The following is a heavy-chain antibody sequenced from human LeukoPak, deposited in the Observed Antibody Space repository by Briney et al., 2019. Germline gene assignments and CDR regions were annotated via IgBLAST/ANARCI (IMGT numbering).Heavy chain of an antibody. CDR1: GGSISSYY. Sequence: SETLSLTCTVSGGSISSYYWSWIRQPPGKGLEWIGYIYTSGSTNYNPSLKSRVTISVDTSKNQFSLKLSSVTAADTAVYYCARVRAKTKYCSGGSCYSPTGSRYYYYYMDVWAKGPRSPSP. J-gene: IGHJ6*03. CDR2: IYTSGST. V-gene: IGHV4-4*09. D-gene: IGHD2-15*01. CDR3: ARVRAKTKYCSGGSCYSPTGSRYYYYYMDV.